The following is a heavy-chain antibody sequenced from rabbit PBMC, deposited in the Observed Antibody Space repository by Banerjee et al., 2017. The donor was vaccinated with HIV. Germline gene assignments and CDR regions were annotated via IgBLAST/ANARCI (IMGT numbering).Heavy chain of an antibody. D-gene: IGHD4-1*01. CDR3: ARDLAGVIGWNFNL. Sequence: QEQLVESGGGLVQPEGSLTLTCKASGFDLSSGYYMCWVRQAPGKGLEWIGCIYTGSGGSTYYANWSKGRFTVSKTSSTTVTLQMASLTAADTATYFCARDLAGVIGWNFNLWGPETLVTVS. CDR1: GFDLSSGYY. CDR2: IYTGSGGST. J-gene: IGHJ4*01. V-gene: IGHV1S45*01.